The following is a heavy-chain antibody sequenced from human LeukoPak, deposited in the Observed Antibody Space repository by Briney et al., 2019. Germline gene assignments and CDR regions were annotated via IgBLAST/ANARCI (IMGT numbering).Heavy chain of an antibody. J-gene: IGHJ4*02. V-gene: IGHV6-1*01. CDR3: ARSVAGGGPFDY. CDR1: GDSVSNNSAV. Sequence: SQTLSLTCAISGDSVSNNSAVWNWIRQSPSRGLEWLGRTYYRSKWNYDYAASVKSRISVNPDKSTNQFSLQLNSVTPEDAAVYYCARSVAGGGPFDYWGQGTLVTVSS. CDR2: TYYRSKWNY. D-gene: IGHD6-13*01.